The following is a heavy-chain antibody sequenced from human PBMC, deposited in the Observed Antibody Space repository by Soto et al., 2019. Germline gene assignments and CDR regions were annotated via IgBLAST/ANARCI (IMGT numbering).Heavy chain of an antibody. V-gene: IGHV4-39*01. CDR2: IYYSGST. J-gene: IGHJ5*02. D-gene: IGHD2-2*01. Sequence: SETLSLTCTVSGGSISSSSYYWGWIRQPPGKGLECIGSIYYSGSTYYNPSLKSRVTISVDTSKNQFSLKLSSVTAADTAVYYCARHILVVPVAIGWADPWGQGTMGSVS. CDR3: ARHILVVPVAIGWADP. CDR1: GGSISSSSYY.